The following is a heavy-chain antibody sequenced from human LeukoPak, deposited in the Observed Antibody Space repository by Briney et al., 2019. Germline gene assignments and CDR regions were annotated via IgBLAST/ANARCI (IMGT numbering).Heavy chain of an antibody. CDR2: ISAYNGNT. CDR3: ARVSGVYSSSWYVYYFGY. CDR1: GYTFTSYG. V-gene: IGHV1-18*01. J-gene: IGHJ4*02. D-gene: IGHD6-13*01. Sequence: PWASVTVSCKASGYTFTSYGISWVRQAPGQGLEWMGWISAYNGNTNYAQKLQGRVTMTTDTSTSTAYMELRSLRSDDTAVYYCARVSGVYSSSWYVYYFGYWGQGTLVTVSS.